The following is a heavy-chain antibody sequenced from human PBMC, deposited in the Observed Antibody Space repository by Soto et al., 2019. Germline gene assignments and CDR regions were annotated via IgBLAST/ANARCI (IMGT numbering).Heavy chain of an antibody. Sequence: SETLSLTCTVSGGSISSYYWSWIRQPPGKGLEWIGYIYYSGSTNYNPSLKSRVTISVDTSKNQFSLKLSSVTAADTAVYYCARDAIFGPAFNYWGRGTLVTVSS. CDR1: GGSISSYY. V-gene: IGHV4-59*01. D-gene: IGHD3-3*01. CDR3: ARDAIFGPAFNY. CDR2: IYYSGST. J-gene: IGHJ4*02.